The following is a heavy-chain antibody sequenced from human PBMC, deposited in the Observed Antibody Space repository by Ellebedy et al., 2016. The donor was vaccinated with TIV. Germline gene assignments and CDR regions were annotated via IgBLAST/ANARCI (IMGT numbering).Heavy chain of an antibody. Sequence: MPSETLSLTCTVSGGSISSYYWSWIRQPPGKGLEWIGYFYNSVNTIDNPSLKSRVSLSVDTSKNQVSLKLRSVTAEDTAVYYCARFFESGSTGDHWGQGTLVTVSS. D-gene: IGHD3-10*01. V-gene: IGHV4-59*08. J-gene: IGHJ4*02. CDR1: GGSISSYY. CDR2: FYNSVNT. CDR3: ARFFESGSTGDH.